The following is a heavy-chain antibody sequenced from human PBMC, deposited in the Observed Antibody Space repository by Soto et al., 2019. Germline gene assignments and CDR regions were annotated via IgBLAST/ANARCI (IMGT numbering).Heavy chain of an antibody. CDR1: GFTFSSYS. D-gene: IGHD2-21*02. V-gene: IGHV3-21*01. CDR3: AREAEQGGDPSYFDY. Sequence: EVQLVESGGGLVKPGGSLRLSCAASGFTFSSYSMNWVRQAPGKELEWVSSISSSSSYIYYADSVKGRFTISRDNAKNSLYLQMNSLRAEDTAVYYCAREAEQGGDPSYFDYWGQGTLVTVSS. J-gene: IGHJ4*02. CDR2: ISSSSSYI.